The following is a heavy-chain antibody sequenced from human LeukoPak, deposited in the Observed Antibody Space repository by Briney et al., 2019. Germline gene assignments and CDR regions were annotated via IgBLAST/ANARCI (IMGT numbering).Heavy chain of an antibody. V-gene: IGHV3-21*01. CDR3: ARSGYSYRYFDY. CDR1: GFTFSSYG. Sequence: PGGSLRLSCAASGFTFSSYGMNWVRQAPGKGLEWVSSISSSSSYIYYADSVKGRFTISRDNAKNSLHLLMNSLRAEDTAVYFCARSGYSYRYFDYWGQGILVTVSS. D-gene: IGHD5-18*01. J-gene: IGHJ4*02. CDR2: ISSSSSYI.